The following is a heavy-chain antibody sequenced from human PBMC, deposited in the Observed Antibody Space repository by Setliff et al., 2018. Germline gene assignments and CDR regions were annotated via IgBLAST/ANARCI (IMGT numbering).Heavy chain of an antibody. D-gene: IGHD6-13*01. V-gene: IGHV3-7*01. CDR2: IKQDGSEK. CDR3: AREVTGSSSWFEGAFDI. Sequence: GGSLRLSCAASGFTFSSYWMSWVRQAPGKGLEWVANIKQDGSEKYYVDSVKGRFTISRDNAKNSLYLQMNSLRAEDTAVYYCAREVTGSSSWFEGAFDIWGQGTMVTVSS. CDR1: GFTFSSYW. J-gene: IGHJ3*02.